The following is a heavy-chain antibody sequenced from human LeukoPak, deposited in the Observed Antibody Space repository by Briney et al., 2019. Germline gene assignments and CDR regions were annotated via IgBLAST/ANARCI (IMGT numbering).Heavy chain of an antibody. J-gene: IGHJ3*02. CDR2: INWNGGST. CDR1: GFTFDGYG. V-gene: IGHV3-20*04. Sequence: PGGSLRLSCAASGFTFDGYGMSWVRQAPGKGLEWVSGINWNGGSTGYADSVKGRFTISRDNAKNSLYLQMNSLRAEDTALYYCARDQRLDYDILTGYYIGDAFDIWGQGTMVTVSS. D-gene: IGHD3-9*01. CDR3: ARDQRLDYDILTGYYIGDAFDI.